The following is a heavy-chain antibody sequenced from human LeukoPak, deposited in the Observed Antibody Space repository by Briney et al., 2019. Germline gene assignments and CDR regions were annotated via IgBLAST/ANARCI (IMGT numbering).Heavy chain of an antibody. CDR3: ARSPGLDTAVVNRP. CDR2: INPNSGGT. Sequence: EASVKVSCKTSGYTFTGYYIHWVRQAPGQGLEWMGWINPNSGGTNYAQNFQGRVTMTRETSINTAYMELGRLRSDDTAVYYCARSPGLDTAVVNRPWGQGTLITVSS. CDR1: GYTFTGYY. J-gene: IGHJ5*02. D-gene: IGHD5-18*01. V-gene: IGHV1-2*02.